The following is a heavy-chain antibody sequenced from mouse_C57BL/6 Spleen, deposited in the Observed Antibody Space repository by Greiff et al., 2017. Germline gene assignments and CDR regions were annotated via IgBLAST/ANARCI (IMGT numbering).Heavy chain of an antibody. D-gene: IGHD1-1*01. Sequence: EVQVVESGGGLVQSGRSLRLSCAPSGFTFSDFYMEWVRQAPGKGLEWIAASRNKANDYTTEYSASVKGRFIVSSDTSQSILYLQMNALRAEDTAIYYCARGLYYYGSSDDYAMDYWGQGTSVTVSS. CDR1: GFTFSDFY. J-gene: IGHJ4*01. CDR3: ARGLYYYGSSDDYAMDY. V-gene: IGHV7-1*01. CDR2: SRNKANDYTT.